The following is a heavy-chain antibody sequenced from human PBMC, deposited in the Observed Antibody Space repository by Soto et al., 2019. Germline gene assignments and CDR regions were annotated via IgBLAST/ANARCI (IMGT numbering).Heavy chain of an antibody. D-gene: IGHD2-15*01. CDR3: ARGGVVVVAATSYYYGMDV. V-gene: IGHV1-18*01. CDR1: GYTFTSYG. J-gene: IGHJ6*02. Sequence: ASVKVSCKXSGYTFTSYGISWVRQAPGQGLEWMGRISAYNGNTNYAQKLQGRVTMTTDTSTSTAYMELRSLRSDDTAVYYCARGGVVVVAATSYYYGMDVWGQGTTVTVSS. CDR2: ISAYNGNT.